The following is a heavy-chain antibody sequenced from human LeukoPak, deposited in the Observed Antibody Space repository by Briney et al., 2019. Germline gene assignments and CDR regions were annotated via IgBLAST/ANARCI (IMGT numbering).Heavy chain of an antibody. Sequence: SETLSLTCAVYGGSFSGYYWSWIRQPPGKGLEWIGEINHSGSTNYNPSLKSRVTISVDTSKNQFSLELSSVTAADTAVYYCAREQWPGNYYGMDVWGQGTTVTVSS. V-gene: IGHV4-34*01. D-gene: IGHD6-19*01. CDR1: GGSFSGYY. J-gene: IGHJ6*02. CDR3: AREQWPGNYYGMDV. CDR2: INHSGST.